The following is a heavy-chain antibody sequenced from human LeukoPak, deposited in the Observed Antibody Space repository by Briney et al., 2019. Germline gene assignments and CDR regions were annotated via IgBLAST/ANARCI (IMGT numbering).Heavy chain of an antibody. CDR1: GGTVSSYA. Sequence: SVKVSCKASGGTVSSYAISWVRQAPGQGLEWMGGIIPIFGTANYAQKFQGRVTITADKSTSTAYMELSSLRSEDTAVYYCARVGGYYGSGSHRGMDVWGKGTTVTVSS. J-gene: IGHJ6*04. CDR3: ARVGGYYGSGSHRGMDV. D-gene: IGHD3-10*01. V-gene: IGHV1-69*06. CDR2: IIPIFGTA.